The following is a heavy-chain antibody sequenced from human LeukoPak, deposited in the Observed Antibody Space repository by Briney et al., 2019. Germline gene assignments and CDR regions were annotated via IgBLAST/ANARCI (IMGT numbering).Heavy chain of an antibody. CDR1: GYTFTSYY. J-gene: IGHJ4*02. CDR3: ARDLFPTYYYDSSGYYSDY. V-gene: IGHV1-46*01. Sequence: GASVKVSCKASGYTFTSYYMHWVRQAPGQGLEWMGIINASGGSTSYAQKFQGRVTMTRDTSTSTVYMELSSLRSEDTAVYYCARDLFPTYYYDSSGYYSDYWGQGTLVTVSS. CDR2: INASGGST. D-gene: IGHD3-22*01.